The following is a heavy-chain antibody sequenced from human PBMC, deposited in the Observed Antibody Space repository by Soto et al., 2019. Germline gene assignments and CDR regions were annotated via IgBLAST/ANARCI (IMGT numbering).Heavy chain of an antibody. J-gene: IGHJ4*02. D-gene: IGHD6-19*01. CDR2: INPNSGGT. Sequence: ASVKVSCKVSGYSLTELSIHWVRQAPGQGLEWMGWINPNSGGTKSAEKFQGRVTMTRDTSISTAYMELSRLTSDDTAVYYCASAAVTGTAGLDFWGQGTQVTVSS. V-gene: IGHV1-2*02. CDR3: ASAAVTGTAGLDF. CDR1: GYSLTELS.